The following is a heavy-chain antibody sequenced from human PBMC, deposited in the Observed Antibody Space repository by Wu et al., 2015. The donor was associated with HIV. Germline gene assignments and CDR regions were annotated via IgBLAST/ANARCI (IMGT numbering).Heavy chain of an antibody. Sequence: QVQLVQSGAEVKKPGSSMKVSCRTSGDTFTDFAITWVRQAPGQGLEWMGGITPVFATINYAQKFQDRVNIIADESTSTVFMEMSGLTPEDTAVYYCARDRADLLSAFDRLGPRDSGHRVF. CDR1: GDTFTDFA. D-gene: IGHD2/OR15-2a*01. CDR2: ITPVFATI. V-gene: IGHV1-69*12. J-gene: IGHJ3*01. CDR3: ARDRADLLSAFDR.